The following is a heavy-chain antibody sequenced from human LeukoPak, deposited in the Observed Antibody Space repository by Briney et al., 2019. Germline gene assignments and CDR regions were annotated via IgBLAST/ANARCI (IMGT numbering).Heavy chain of an antibody. D-gene: IGHD6-13*01. Sequence: AASVKVSCKASGYTFTGYYMHWVRQAPGQGLEWMGWINPNSGGTNYAQKFQGRVTMTRDTSISTAYMELSRLRSDDTAVYYCARDFRSGSADSWGYYYMDVWGKGTTVTVSS. CDR3: ARDFRSGSADSWGYYYMDV. CDR2: INPNSGGT. CDR1: GYTFTGYY. V-gene: IGHV1-2*02. J-gene: IGHJ6*03.